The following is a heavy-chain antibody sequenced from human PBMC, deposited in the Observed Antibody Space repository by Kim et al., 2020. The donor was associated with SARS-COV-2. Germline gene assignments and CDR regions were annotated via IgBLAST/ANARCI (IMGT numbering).Heavy chain of an antibody. V-gene: IGHV4-59*01. CDR3: TRKEDYFYGMDV. Sequence: NYTPSLKSRVTLSVDTSKNQFSLKLSSVTAADTAVYYCTRKEDYFYGMDVWGQGTTVTVSS. J-gene: IGHJ6*02.